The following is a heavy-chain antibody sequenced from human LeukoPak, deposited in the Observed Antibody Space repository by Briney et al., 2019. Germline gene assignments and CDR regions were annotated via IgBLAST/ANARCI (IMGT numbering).Heavy chain of an antibody. CDR3: ARDSGYDWGRGEYYFDY. D-gene: IGHD5-12*01. CDR1: GFTFSSYS. J-gene: IGHJ4*02. CDR2: ISSSSSYI. Sequence: GGSLRLSCAASGFTFSSYSMNWVRQAPGKGLEWVSSISSSSSYIYYADSVKGRFTISRDNAKNSLYLQMNSLRAEDTAVYYCARDSGYDWGRGEYYFDYWGQGTLVTVSS. V-gene: IGHV3-21*01.